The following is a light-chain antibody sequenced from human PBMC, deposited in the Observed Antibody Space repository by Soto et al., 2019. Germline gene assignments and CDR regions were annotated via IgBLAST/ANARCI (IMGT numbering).Light chain of an antibody. Sequence: EIVLTQSPGTLSLSPGERATLSCRASQSVSSSYLAWYQQKPGQAPRLLIYGASSRATGIPHRSSGSGSGTDFTLTITSLEPEDFAVYYCQQRSNWLLTFGGGTKVEFK. CDR3: QQRSNWLLT. V-gene: IGKV3D-20*02. CDR1: QSVSSSY. J-gene: IGKJ4*01. CDR2: GAS.